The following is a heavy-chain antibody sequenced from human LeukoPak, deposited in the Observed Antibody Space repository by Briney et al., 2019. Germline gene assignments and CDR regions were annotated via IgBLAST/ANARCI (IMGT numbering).Heavy chain of an antibody. CDR2: ISGSGGST. V-gene: IGHV3-23*01. CDR3: DRYSSGRMNWFDP. J-gene: IGHJ5*02. CDR1: GFTFSSYA. Sequence: GGSLRLSCAASGFTFSSYAMSWVRQALGKGLEWVSAISGSGGSTYYADSVKGRFTISRDNSKNTLYLQMNSLRAEDTAVCYCDRYSSGRMNWFDPWGQGTLVTVSS. D-gene: IGHD3-10*01.